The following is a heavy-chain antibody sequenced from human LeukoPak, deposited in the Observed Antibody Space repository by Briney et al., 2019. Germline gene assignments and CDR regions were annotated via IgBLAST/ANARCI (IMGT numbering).Heavy chain of an antibody. CDR1: GGSMGNFY. J-gene: IGHJ4*02. D-gene: IGHD5-12*01. CDR3: ARDGYGGLPDFDY. CDR2: IYTSGST. V-gene: IGHV4-4*07. Sequence: SGTLSLTCTVSGGSMGNFYWSWIRQPAGKGLEWIGRIYTSGSTNYNPSLKSRVTMSVDTSKKQFFLKLTSVTAADTAVYYCARDGYGGLPDFDYWGQGTLVTVSS.